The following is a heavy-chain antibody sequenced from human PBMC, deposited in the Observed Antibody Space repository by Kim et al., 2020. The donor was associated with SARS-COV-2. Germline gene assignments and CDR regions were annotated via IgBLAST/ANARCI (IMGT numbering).Heavy chain of an antibody. CDR2: IGITGANT. CDR1: GFTFTSYT. Sequence: LSLTCEASGFTFTSYTMTWVRQAPGKGLEWVASIGITGANTYYADSVKGRFTISRDNSRDTLFLHMNSLRAEDTAVYYCTKRTSGAWPFDYWGQGTLVTVSS. D-gene: IGHD2-2*01. J-gene: IGHJ4*02. V-gene: IGHV3-23*01. CDR3: TKRTSGAWPFDY.